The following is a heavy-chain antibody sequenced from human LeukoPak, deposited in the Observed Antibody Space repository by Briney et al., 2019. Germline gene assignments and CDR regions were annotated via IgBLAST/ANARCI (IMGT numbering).Heavy chain of an antibody. CDR2: IYSSGTT. V-gene: IGHV4-4*07. D-gene: IGHD6-13*01. CDR3: ACGVAAAGWLYFDY. Sequence: SETLSLTCTVSGGSITSYYWSWLRQPAGKGLEWIGRIYSSGTTNYNPSLKSRVTMSIDTTQFSLKLSSVTAADPAVYFCACGVAAAGWLYFDYWGQGSLVTVSS. J-gene: IGHJ4*02. CDR1: GGSITSYY.